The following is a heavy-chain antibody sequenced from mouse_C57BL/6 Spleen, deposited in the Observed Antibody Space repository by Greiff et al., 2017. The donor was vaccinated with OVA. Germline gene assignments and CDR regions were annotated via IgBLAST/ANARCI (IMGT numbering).Heavy chain of an antibody. CDR2: ISYDGSN. J-gene: IGHJ2*01. CDR3: ARVSTGFDY. CDR1: GYSITSGYY. D-gene: IGHD1-1*01. Sequence: EVQLMESGPGLVKPSQSLSLTCSVPGYSITSGYYWNWIRQFPGNKLEWMGYISYDGSNNYNPSLKNRISITRDTSKNQFFLKLNSVTTEDTATYYCARVSTGFDYWGQGTTLTVSS. V-gene: IGHV3-6*01.